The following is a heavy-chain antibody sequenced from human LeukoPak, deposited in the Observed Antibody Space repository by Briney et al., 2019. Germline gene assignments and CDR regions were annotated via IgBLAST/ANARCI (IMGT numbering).Heavy chain of an antibody. CDR3: AREGHSNGHAPAFDI. CDR2: RFT. Sequence: GGTLRLSCAAPGFTFSTSVMHCVRQAPGKGREWGAGRFTHYVDSVKGRFTISGDNSKKTVYLQMNSLRPEDTAIYYCAREGHSNGHAPAFDIWGQGTMVTVSS. J-gene: IGHJ3*02. V-gene: IGHV3-30*03. D-gene: IGHD3-22*01. CDR1: GFTFSTSV.